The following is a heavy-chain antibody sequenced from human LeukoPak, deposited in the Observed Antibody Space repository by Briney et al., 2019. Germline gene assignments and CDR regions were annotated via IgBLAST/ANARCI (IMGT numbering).Heavy chain of an antibody. CDR2: INHSGST. CDR3: AAGGGMGVYYHYMDV. CDR1: GGSFSGYY. J-gene: IGHJ6*03. Sequence: SETLSLTCAVYGGSFSGYYWSWIRQPPGKGLEWIGEINHSGSTNYNPSLKSRVTISVDTSKNQFSLKLSSVTAADTAVYYCAAGGGMGVYYHYMDVWAKGTTVTVSS. V-gene: IGHV4-34*01. D-gene: IGHD3-16*01.